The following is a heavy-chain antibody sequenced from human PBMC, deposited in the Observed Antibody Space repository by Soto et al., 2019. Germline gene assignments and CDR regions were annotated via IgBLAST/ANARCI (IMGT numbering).Heavy chain of an antibody. CDR1: GYRFTKFY. V-gene: IGHV1-2*06. CDR2: MNLDTGGT. D-gene: IGHD5-18*01. J-gene: IGHJ4*02. CDR3: ARDGNFAFRGYSFGFDF. Sequence: ASVKVSGKASGYRFTKFYIHWVRQAPGQGLEWMGRMNLDTGGTTYAQKFQGRVTMTRDTSINTAYMEVTNLESDDTAIYYCARDGNFAFRGYSFGFDFWGQGTLVTVSS.